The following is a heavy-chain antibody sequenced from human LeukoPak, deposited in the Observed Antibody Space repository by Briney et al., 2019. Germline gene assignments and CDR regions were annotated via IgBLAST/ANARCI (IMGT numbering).Heavy chain of an antibody. CDR2: INYSGSST. J-gene: IGHJ4*02. Sequence: GGSLRLSCAASGFTFRNYAMSWVRQASGKGLEWVSTINYSGSSTYYADSVKGRFTISRDNSKNTLYLQMNNLRAEDTAIYYCATNQAAGNWGQGTLVTVSS. CDR3: ATNQAAGN. V-gene: IGHV3-23*01. D-gene: IGHD6-13*01. CDR1: GFTFRNYA.